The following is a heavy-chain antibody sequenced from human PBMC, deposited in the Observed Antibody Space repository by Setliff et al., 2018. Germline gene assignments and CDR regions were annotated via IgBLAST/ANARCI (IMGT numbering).Heavy chain of an antibody. D-gene: IGHD6-19*01. CDR1: GFTFSDSY. Sequence: GGSLRLSCAASGFTFSDSYMSWIRQAPGKGLEWVAYISSSGSYIFYADSVKGRFTTSKDFAKNLLFLQMNSLRAEDTAVYFCSTKAVPGTGGQGTLVTVSS. CDR2: ISSSGSYI. CDR3: STKAVPGT. J-gene: IGHJ4*02. V-gene: IGHV3-11*01.